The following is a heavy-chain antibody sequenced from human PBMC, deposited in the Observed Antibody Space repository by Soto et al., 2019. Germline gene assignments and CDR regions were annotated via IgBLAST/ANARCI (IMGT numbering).Heavy chain of an antibody. V-gene: IGHV3-74*01. D-gene: IGHD2-2*01. J-gene: IGHJ5*02. CDR1: GFTFSSYW. CDR3: ARALGYCSSTSCAPWFDP. Sequence: GGSLRLSCAASGFTFSSYWMHWVRQAPGKGLVWVSRINSDGSSTSYADSVKGRFTISRDNAKNTLYLQMNSLRAEDTAVYYCARALGYCSSTSCAPWFDPWGQGTLVTAPQ. CDR2: INSDGSST.